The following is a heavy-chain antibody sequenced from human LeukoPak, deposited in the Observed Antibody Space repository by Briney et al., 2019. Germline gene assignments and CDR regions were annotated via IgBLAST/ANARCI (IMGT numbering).Heavy chain of an antibody. CDR3: ARAMYYYGSGSYYQPSFDY. Sequence: GGSLRLSCAASGFTFSSYAMSWVRQAPGKGLEWVSAISGSGGSTYYADSVKGRFTISRDNSKNTLYLQMNSLRAEDTAVYYCARAMYYYGSGSYYQPSFDYWGQGTLVTLSS. D-gene: IGHD3-10*01. CDR1: GFTFSSYA. J-gene: IGHJ4*02. V-gene: IGHV3-23*01. CDR2: ISGSGGST.